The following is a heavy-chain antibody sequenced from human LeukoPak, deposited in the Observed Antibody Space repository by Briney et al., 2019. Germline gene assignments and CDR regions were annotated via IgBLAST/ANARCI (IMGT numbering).Heavy chain of an antibody. D-gene: IGHD2-2*01. J-gene: IGHJ6*03. CDR2: ISSSSSYI. V-gene: IGHV3-21*01. CDR3: AKRDCSSTNCYPGGMFYYYMDV. Sequence: GGSLRLSCAASGFTFSSYSMNWVRQAPGKGLEWVSSISSSSSYIYYADSVKGRFTISRDNSKDTLYLQMNSLRSEDTAIYYCAKRDCSSTNCYPGGMFYYYMDVWGKGTTVTVSS. CDR1: GFTFSSYS.